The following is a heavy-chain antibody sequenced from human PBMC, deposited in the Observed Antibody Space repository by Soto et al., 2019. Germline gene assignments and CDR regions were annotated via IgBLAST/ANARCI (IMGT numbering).Heavy chain of an antibody. Sequence: PSETLSLTCTVSGGSISSYSLGWIRQPPGKGLEWIGYIYYSGSTNYNPSLKSRATISVDTSKNQFSLKLSSVTAADTAVYYCARVSRRNGGHPSLFDFWGQGTLVTVSS. CDR3: ARVSRRNGGHPSLFDF. CDR1: GGSISSYS. V-gene: IGHV4-59*01. D-gene: IGHD3-16*01. CDR2: IYYSGST. J-gene: IGHJ4*02.